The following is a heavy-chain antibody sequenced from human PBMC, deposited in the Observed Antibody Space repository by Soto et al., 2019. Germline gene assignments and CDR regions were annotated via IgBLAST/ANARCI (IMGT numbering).Heavy chain of an antibody. CDR3: ARVADTNPQDY. V-gene: IGHV1-18*04. J-gene: IGHJ4*02. D-gene: IGHD2-15*01. Sequence: QVQLVQSGAEVKKPGASVKVSCKASGYTFRNYGISWVRQAPGQGLEWMGWISVYNGNTNYAQKLQGRVTMTTDTATRTAYMELRSLRSDDTAVYYCARVADTNPQDYWGKGTLVTVSS. CDR1: GYTFRNYG. CDR2: ISVYNGNT.